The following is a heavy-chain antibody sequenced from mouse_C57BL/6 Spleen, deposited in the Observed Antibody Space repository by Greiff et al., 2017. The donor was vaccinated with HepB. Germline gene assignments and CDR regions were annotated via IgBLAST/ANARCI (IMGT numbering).Heavy chain of an antibody. Sequence: VQVVESGPELVKPGASVKISCKASGYAFSSSWMNWVKQRPGKGLEWIGRIYPGDGDTNYNGKFKGKATLTADKSSSTAYMQLSSLTSEDSAVYFCARNSYDYGDAYYAMDYWGQGTSVTASS. V-gene: IGHV1-82*01. D-gene: IGHD2-4*01. J-gene: IGHJ4*01. CDR3: ARNSYDYGDAYYAMDY. CDR2: IYPGDGDT. CDR1: GYAFSSSW.